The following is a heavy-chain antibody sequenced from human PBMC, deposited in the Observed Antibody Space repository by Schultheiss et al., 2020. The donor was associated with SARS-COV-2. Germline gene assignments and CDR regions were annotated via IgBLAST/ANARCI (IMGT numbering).Heavy chain of an antibody. CDR1: GGSIRSSGYY. Sequence: SETLSLTCAVSGGSIRSSGYYWGWIRQPPGKGLEWIGEINHSGSTNYNPSLKSRVTISVDKSKNQFSLKLSSVTAADTAVYYCARTPRVAVAAYNWFDPWGQGTLVTVSS. J-gene: IGHJ5*02. CDR3: ARTPRVAVAAYNWFDP. V-gene: IGHV4-39*07. D-gene: IGHD6-19*01. CDR2: INHSGST.